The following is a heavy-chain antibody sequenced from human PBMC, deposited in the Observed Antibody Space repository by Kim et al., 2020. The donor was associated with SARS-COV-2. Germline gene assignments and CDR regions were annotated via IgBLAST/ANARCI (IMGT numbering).Heavy chain of an antibody. D-gene: IGHD4-17*01. CDR1: GGSVSSGSYY. CDR3: ARGLPPAS. Sequence: SETLSLTCTVSGGSVSSGSYYWSWIRQPPGKGLEWIGYIYYSGSTNYNPSLKSRVTISVDTSKNQFSLKLSSVTAADTAVYYCARGLPPASWGQGTLVPVSS. V-gene: IGHV4-61*01. CDR2: IYYSGST. J-gene: IGHJ5*02.